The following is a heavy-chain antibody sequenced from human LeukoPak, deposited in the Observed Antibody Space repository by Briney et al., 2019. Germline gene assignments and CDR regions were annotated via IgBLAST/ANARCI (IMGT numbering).Heavy chain of an antibody. D-gene: IGHD6-25*01. J-gene: IGHJ4*02. Sequence: ASVKVSCKASGYTFTSYDINWVRQATGQGLEWMGWMNPNSGNTGYAQKFQGRVTITRNTSISTAYMELSRLRSDDTAVYYCARSRGLPLFDYWGQGTLVTVSS. CDR3: ARSRGLPLFDY. V-gene: IGHV1-8*03. CDR1: GYTFTSYD. CDR2: MNPNSGNT.